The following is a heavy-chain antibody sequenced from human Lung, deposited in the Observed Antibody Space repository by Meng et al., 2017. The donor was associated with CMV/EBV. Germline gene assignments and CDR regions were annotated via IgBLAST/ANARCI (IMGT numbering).Heavy chain of an antibody. Sequence: SQTLXLTCTVYGGSFSGYYWSWIRQPPGKGLEWIGEINHSGSANYNPSLKSRVTISVDTSKNQFSLKLSSVTAADTAVYYCARYDFWSGYVYWGQGTLVTVSS. D-gene: IGHD3-3*01. CDR1: GGSFSGYY. V-gene: IGHV4-34*01. CDR2: INHSGSA. CDR3: ARYDFWSGYVY. J-gene: IGHJ4*02.